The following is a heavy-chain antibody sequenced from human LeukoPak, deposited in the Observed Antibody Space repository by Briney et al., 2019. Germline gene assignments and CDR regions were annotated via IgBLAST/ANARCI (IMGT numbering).Heavy chain of an antibody. Sequence: SETLSLTCTVSGVSISSSSFYWGWIRQPPGKGLEWIGSLYYSGNAYYNPSLKSRVTISVDTSKSQFSLKLSSVNATDTAVYYCARYYYGSGSYIWFDPWGQGTLVTVSS. CDR1: GVSISSSSFY. J-gene: IGHJ5*02. V-gene: IGHV4-39*01. CDR2: LYYSGNA. CDR3: ARYYYGSGSYIWFDP. D-gene: IGHD3-10*01.